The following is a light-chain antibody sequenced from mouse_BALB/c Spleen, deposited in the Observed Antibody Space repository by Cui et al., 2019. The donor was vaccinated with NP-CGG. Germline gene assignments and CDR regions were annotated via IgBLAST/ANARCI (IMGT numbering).Light chain of an antibody. V-gene: IGLV1*01. CDR3: ALWYSNHWV. Sequence: VVPKESALTTSPGKTVTLTCRSSTGPVTTSNYANWVQEKPDHLFTGLIGGTNNRAPGVPARFSGSLIGDKAALTITGAQTEDEAIYFCALWYSNHWVFGGGTKLTVL. CDR1: TGPVTTSNY. CDR2: GTN. J-gene: IGLJ1*01.